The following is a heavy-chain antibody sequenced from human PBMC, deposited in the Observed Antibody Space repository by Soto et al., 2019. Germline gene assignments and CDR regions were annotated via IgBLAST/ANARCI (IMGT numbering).Heavy chain of an antibody. V-gene: IGHV3-23*01. D-gene: IGHD4-17*01. CDR1: GFTFSSYA. Sequence: GGSLSLSCAASGFTFSSYAMSWVRQAPGKGLEWVAAISGSGGTTYYADSVKGRFTISRDNCKNTLYLQMTSLRAEDTAVYYCAKYDYGEGYYYSGLDVWGQGTLVTVSS. CDR2: ISGSGGTT. J-gene: IGHJ6*02. CDR3: AKYDYGEGYYYSGLDV.